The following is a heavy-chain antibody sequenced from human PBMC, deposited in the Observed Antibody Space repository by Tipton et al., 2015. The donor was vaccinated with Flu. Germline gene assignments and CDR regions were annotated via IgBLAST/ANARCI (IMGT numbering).Heavy chain of an antibody. J-gene: IGHJ5*02. CDR1: GASFSSIGHY. D-gene: IGHD4/OR15-4a*01. CDR3: ARGVLTGGKRFDP. Sequence: TLSLTCSVSGASFSSIGHYWGWIRQSPGKGLEWIGTIYYGGSTYYNPSLKSRLTISGDTSKNQFSLKLSSVTAADTAVYYCARGVLTGGKRFDPWGQGTLVTVSS. CDR2: IYYGGST. V-gene: IGHV4-31*03.